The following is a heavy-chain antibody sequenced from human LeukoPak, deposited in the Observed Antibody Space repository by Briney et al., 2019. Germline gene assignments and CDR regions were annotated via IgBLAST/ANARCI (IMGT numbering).Heavy chain of an antibody. CDR3: ARDRSGSYQERIWYYYYMDV. CDR2: MNPNSGNT. CDR1: GYTFTSYD. Sequence: ASVKVSCKASGYTFTSYDINWVRQATGQGLEWMGWMNPNSGNTGYAQKFQGRVTMTRDMSTSTVYMELSSLRSEDTAVYYCARDRSGSYQERIWYYYYMDVWGKGTTVTVSS. J-gene: IGHJ6*03. V-gene: IGHV1-8*02. D-gene: IGHD1-26*01.